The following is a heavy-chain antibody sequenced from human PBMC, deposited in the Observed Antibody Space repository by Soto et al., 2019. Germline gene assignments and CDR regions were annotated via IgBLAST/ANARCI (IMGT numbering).Heavy chain of an antibody. CDR3: ARAGDYDSWSGYTSQYYYYGMDV. CDR2: TYYRSKWYN. CDR1: GDRVSSNSAA. V-gene: IGHV6-1*01. J-gene: IGHJ6*02. Sequence: SQTLSLTCAISGDRVSSNSAAWNWIRQSPSRGLEWLGRTYYRSKWYNDYAVSVKSRITINPDTSTNQFSLQLNSLTPEDTAVCYCARAGDYDSWSGYTSQYYYYGMDVWGQGTTVTVSS. D-gene: IGHD3-3*01.